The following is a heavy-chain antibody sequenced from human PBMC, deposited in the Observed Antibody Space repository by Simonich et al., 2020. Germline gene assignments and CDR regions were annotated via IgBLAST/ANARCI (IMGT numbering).Heavy chain of an antibody. CDR3: ARDGLGTAYYYYMDV. V-gene: IGHV3-7*01. Sequence: EVQLVESGGGLVQPGGSLRLSCAASGFTFSSYWMGWVRQAPGKGLEWGSNIKQDGSEKYYVDSVKGRLTISRDNAKNSLYLQMTSLRAEDTAVYYCARDGLGTAYYYYMDVWGKGTTVTVSS. J-gene: IGHJ6*03. CDR2: IKQDGSEK. CDR1: GFTFSSYW. D-gene: IGHD7-27*01.